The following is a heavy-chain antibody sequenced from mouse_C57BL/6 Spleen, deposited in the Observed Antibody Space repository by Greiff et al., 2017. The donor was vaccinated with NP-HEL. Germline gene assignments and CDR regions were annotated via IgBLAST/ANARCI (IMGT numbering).Heavy chain of an antibody. V-gene: IGHV1-9*01. CDR3: ARNSIYYYGSSYSYYAMDY. Sequence: VQLQQSGAELMKPGASVKLSCKATGYTFTGYWIEWVKQRPGHGLEWIGEILPGSGSTNYNEKFKGKVTFTADTSSNTAYMQLRSLTTEDSAIYYCARNSIYYYGSSYSYYAMDYWGQGTSVTVAS. CDR2: ILPGSGST. J-gene: IGHJ4*01. CDR1: GYTFTGYW. D-gene: IGHD1-1*01.